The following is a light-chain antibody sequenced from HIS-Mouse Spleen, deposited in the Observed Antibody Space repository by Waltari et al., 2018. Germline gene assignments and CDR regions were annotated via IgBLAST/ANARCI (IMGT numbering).Light chain of an antibody. Sequence: SYELTQPPSVSVSPGQTASITCSGAKLGDKYACWYQQKPGQSHLLVIYQDSKRPSGIPERFSGSNSGNTATLTISGTQAMDEADYYCQAWDSSTVVFGGGTKLTVL. V-gene: IGLV3-1*01. J-gene: IGLJ2*01. CDR1: KLGDKY. CDR2: QDS. CDR3: QAWDSSTVV.